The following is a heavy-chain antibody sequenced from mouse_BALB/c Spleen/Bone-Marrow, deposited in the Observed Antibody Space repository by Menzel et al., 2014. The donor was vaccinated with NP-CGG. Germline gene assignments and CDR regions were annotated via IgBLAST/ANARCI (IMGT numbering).Heavy chain of an antibody. CDR2: IYPGGGYT. J-gene: IGHJ2*01. CDR1: GYSFTNFY. Sequence: SGTELVRPGTSVIISCKASGYSFTNFYLGWVKQRPGHGLEWIGDIYPGGGYTDYSERFKGKATLTADTSSSTAYMHLSSLTSEDSAVYFCARDNNHKDFFDYWGQGTTLTVSS. V-gene: IGHV1-63*02. CDR3: ARDNNHKDFFDY. D-gene: IGHD6-1*01.